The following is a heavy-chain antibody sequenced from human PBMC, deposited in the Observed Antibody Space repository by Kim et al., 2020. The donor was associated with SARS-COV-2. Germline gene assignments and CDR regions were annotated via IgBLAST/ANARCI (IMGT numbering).Heavy chain of an antibody. J-gene: IGHJ5*02. V-gene: IGHV4-59*01. Sequence: KTRVTISIDTSKSQFSLKLSSVTAADTAVYYCARDSLGYCSGGICYRGFDPWGQGTLVTVSS. D-gene: IGHD2-15*01. CDR3: ARDSLGYCSGGICYRGFDP.